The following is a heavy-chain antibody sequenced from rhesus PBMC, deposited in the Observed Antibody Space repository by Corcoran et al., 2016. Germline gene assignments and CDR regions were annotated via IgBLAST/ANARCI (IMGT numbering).Heavy chain of an antibody. Sequence: QVQLQESGPGLVKPSETLSLTCAVSGYSISSGYGWGWIRQPTGKGLEWIGQIYGGSGSTYYNPSLNGPVTVSKDTSKNQFSLKLSSVTAADTAVYYCASLASSGVSFEFWGQGALVTVSS. CDR2: IYGGSGST. J-gene: IGHJ1*01. CDR1: GYSISSGYG. CDR3: ASLASSGVSFEF. D-gene: IGHD6-25*01. V-gene: IGHV4-127*01.